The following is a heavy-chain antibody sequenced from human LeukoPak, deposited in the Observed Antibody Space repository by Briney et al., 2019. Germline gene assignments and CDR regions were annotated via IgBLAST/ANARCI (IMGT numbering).Heavy chain of an antibody. CDR2: IIPILGIA. CDR1: GGTFSSYA. Sequence: ASVKVSCKASGGTFSSYAISWVRQAPGQGLEWMGRIIPILGIANYAQKFQGGVTITADKSTSTAYMELSSLRSEDTAVYYCARAPPLAYCGGDCYRYYFDYWDQGTLVTVSS. D-gene: IGHD2-21*02. J-gene: IGHJ4*02. CDR3: ARAPPLAYCGGDCYRYYFDY. V-gene: IGHV1-69*04.